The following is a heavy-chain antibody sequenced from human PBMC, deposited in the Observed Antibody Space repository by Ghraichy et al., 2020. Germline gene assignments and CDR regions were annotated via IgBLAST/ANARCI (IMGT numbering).Heavy chain of an antibody. J-gene: IGHJ4*02. CDR2: ISGDGGNT. CDR3: AKGAVVGGFILRYFDN. D-gene: IGHD1-26*01. V-gene: IGHV3-23*01. Sequence: GGSLRLSCAASGFTFSNYGMTWVRQAPGKGLEWVSGISGDGGNTYYTDSVKGRFTISRDNSKNALYLQMDSLRDEDTALYYCAKGAVVGGFILRYFDNWGQGTLVTVSS. CDR1: GFTFSNYG.